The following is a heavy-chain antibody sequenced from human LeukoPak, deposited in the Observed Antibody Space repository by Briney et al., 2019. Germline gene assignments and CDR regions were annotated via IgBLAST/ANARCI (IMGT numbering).Heavy chain of an antibody. J-gene: IGHJ6*02. V-gene: IGHV1-18*01. CDR2: ISTYTGDT. CDR3: VRDCSGGSCYPTPPDYYSMDV. CDR1: GYTFTSYG. D-gene: IGHD2-15*01. Sequence: GASVKVSCKASGYTFTSYGVGWVRQAPGQGLDWMGWISTYTGDTYYAQNLQGRVTMTADTSTSVVYMELRSLRSDDTAVYYCVRDCSGGSCYPTPPDYYSMDVWGPGTTVTVSS.